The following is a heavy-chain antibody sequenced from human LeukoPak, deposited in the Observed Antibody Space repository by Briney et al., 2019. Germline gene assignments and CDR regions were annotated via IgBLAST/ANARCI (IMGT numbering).Heavy chain of an antibody. J-gene: IGHJ4*02. CDR1: GGSLSGSSYY. CDR2: IYYSGST. Sequence: PSETLSLTCTVSGGSLSGSSYYWGWIRPPPGKGLEWIGSIYYSGSTYYNPSLRRRVTIPVDTSKNQLPLRLNSVAATDTAVYYCARHYGPWGQGTLVTVSS. D-gene: IGHD3-10*01. V-gene: IGHV4-39*01. CDR3: ARHYGP.